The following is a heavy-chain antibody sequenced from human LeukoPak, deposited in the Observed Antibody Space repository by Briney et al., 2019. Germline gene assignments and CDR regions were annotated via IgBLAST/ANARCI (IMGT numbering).Heavy chain of an antibody. CDR3: AHRHILTGYYYFDY. V-gene: IGHV2-5*02. J-gene: IGHJ4*02. Sequence: SGPTLVNPTQTLTLTFTFSGFSLSTSAVGVSLIRVPPGTSLECLTLIYWDDDKRYTTSLKSRLTITKDTSKNQVVVTMTNMDPVDAAAYYCAHRHILTGYYYFDYWGQGSLVTVSS. CDR1: GFSLSTSAVG. CDR2: IYWDDDK. D-gene: IGHD3-9*01.